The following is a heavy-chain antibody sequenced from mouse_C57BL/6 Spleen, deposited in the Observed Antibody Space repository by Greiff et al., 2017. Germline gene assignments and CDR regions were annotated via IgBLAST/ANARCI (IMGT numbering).Heavy chain of an antibody. CDR3: ARRADGYYFDY. CDR1: GYAFSSYW. Sequence: QVQLQQSGAELVKPGASVKISCKASGYAFSSYWMNWVKQRPGKGLEWIGQIYPGDGDTTYNGKFKGKATLTADKSSSTAYMQLSSLTSEDSAVYFCARRADGYYFDYWGQGTTLTVSS. V-gene: IGHV1-80*01. CDR2: IYPGDGDT. D-gene: IGHD2-3*01. J-gene: IGHJ2*01.